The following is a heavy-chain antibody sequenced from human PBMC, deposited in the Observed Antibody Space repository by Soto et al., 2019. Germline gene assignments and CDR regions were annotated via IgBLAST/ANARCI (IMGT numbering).Heavy chain of an antibody. CDR2: ISTTSFTI. V-gene: IGHV3-48*02. CDR3: ARDRCYDGTCYSASDS. J-gene: IGHJ5*01. CDR1: GFSFSTYN. D-gene: IGHD2-15*01. Sequence: QSGGSLRLSCAASGFSFSTYNMDWVRQAPGKGPEWIAYISTTSFTIYYADSVKGRFTISRDNDRNSLYLEMNSLRDEDTAVYYCARDRCYDGTCYSASDSWGQGXLVTVYS.